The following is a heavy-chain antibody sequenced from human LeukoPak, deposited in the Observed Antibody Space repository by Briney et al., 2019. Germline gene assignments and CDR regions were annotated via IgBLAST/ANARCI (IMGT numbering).Heavy chain of an antibody. Sequence: ASVKVSCKASGYTFTSYDINWVRQATGQGLEWMGWMNPNSGNTGYAQKFQGRVTMTRNTSISTAYMELSSLRSEDTAVYYCARDRSSRRGPDPLNWLDPWGQGTLVTVSS. J-gene: IGHJ5*02. CDR3: ARDRSSRRGPDPLNWLDP. V-gene: IGHV1-8*01. CDR1: GYTFTSYD. D-gene: IGHD6-13*01. CDR2: MNPNSGNT.